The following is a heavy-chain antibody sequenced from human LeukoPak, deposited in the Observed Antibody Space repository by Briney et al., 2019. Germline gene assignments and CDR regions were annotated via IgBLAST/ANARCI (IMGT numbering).Heavy chain of an antibody. Sequence: ASVKVSCKASGGTFSSYAISWVRQAPGQGLEWMGIINPSGGSTSYAQKFQGRVTMTRDTSTSTVYMELSSLRSEDTAVYYCAMAAAQGYWGQGTLVTVSS. CDR2: INPSGGST. CDR3: AMAAAQGY. CDR1: GGTFSSYA. J-gene: IGHJ4*02. D-gene: IGHD6-13*01. V-gene: IGHV1-46*01.